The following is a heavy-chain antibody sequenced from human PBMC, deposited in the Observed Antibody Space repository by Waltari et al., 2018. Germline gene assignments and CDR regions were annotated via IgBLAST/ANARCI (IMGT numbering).Heavy chain of an antibody. CDR2: CKPNSGGT. J-gene: IGHJ2*01. V-gene: IGHV1-2*02. CDR3: AREGGPMGLPRYWYVDL. Sequence: QVQLVQSGAEVKKPGASVKVSCKASGYTFTGYYMHWVRQAPGQGLEWMGRCKPNSGGTNYEQKCQGRVTRTRDTSISTADMELSRLRSVDTAVYYCAREGGPMGLPRYWYVDLWGRGTLVTVSS. D-gene: IGHD3-10*01. CDR1: GYTFTGYY.